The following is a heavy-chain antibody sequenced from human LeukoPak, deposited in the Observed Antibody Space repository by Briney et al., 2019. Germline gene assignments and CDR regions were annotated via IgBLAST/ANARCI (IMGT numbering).Heavy chain of an antibody. J-gene: IGHJ4*02. CDR2: INHSGST. D-gene: IGHD3-10*01. V-gene: IGHV4-34*01. CDR1: GGSFSGYY. CDR3: ARGRLGDNGSFDY. Sequence: PSETLSLTCAVYGGSFSGYYWSWIRQPPGKGLEWIGEINHSGSTNYNPSLKSRVTISVDTSKNQFSLKLSSVTAADTAVYYCARGRLGDNGSFDYWGQGTLVTVPS.